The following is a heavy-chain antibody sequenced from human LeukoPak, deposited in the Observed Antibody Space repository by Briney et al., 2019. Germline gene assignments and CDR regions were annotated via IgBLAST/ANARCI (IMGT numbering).Heavy chain of an antibody. D-gene: IGHD6-13*01. CDR2: INPNSGGT. J-gene: IGHJ4*02. CDR3: ARRGSSSWYENFDY. Sequence: ASVKVSCKASGYTFTGYYMHWVRQAPGQGLEWMGWINPNSGGTNYAQKFQGRVTMTRDTSISTAYMELSRLRSDDTAVYYCARRGSSSWYENFDYWGQGTLVTVSS. V-gene: IGHV1-2*02. CDR1: GYTFTGYY.